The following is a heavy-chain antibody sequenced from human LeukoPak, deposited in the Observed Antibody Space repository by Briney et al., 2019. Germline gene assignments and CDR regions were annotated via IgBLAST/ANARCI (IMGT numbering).Heavy chain of an antibody. J-gene: IGHJ4*02. CDR1: GFKFNGKW. Sequence: GGSLRLSCATSGFKFNGKWMTWVRQAPGKGLEWVANINQEGSEKYYLDSVTGRLTISRDNAESSLYLQMSGLRVEDSAVYYCADPPSDYWGQGTLVAVSS. CDR2: INQEGSEK. CDR3: ADPPSDY. V-gene: IGHV3-7*01.